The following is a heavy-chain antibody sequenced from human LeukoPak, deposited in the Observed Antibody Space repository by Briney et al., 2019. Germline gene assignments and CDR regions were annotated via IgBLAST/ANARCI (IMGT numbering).Heavy chain of an antibody. CDR1: GGSISSSSYY. V-gene: IGHV4-39*07. Sequence: SETLSLTCTVSGGSISSSSYYWGWIRQPPGKGLEWIGSIYYSGSTYYNPSLKSRVTISVDTSKNQFSLKLSSVTAADTAVYYCARGTPGDWFDPWGQGTLVTVAS. CDR2: IYYSGST. J-gene: IGHJ5*02. D-gene: IGHD2-2*01. CDR3: ARGTPGDWFDP.